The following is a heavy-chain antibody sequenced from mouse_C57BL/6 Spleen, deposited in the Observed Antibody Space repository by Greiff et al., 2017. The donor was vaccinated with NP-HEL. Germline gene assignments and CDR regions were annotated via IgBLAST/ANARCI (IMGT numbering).Heavy chain of an antibody. CDR3: ARKMITKGYYYAMDY. D-gene: IGHD2-4*01. V-gene: IGHV2-2*01. CDR1: GFSLTSYG. J-gene: IGHJ4*01. Sequence: VKLQESGPGLVQPSQSLSITCTVSGFSLTSYGVHWVRQSPGKGLEWLGVIWSGGSTDYNAAFISRLSISKDNSKSQVFFKMNSLQADDTAIYYCARKMITKGYYYAMDYWGQGTSVTVSS. CDR2: IWSGGST.